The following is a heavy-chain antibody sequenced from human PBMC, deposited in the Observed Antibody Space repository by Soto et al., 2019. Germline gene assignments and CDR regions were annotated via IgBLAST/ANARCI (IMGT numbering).Heavy chain of an antibody. CDR3: ARVVPGITGNAFDI. CDR1: GFTVSSNY. V-gene: IGHV3-53*04. CDR2: IYSGGST. D-gene: IGHD1-20*01. J-gene: IGHJ3*02. Sequence: PGGSLRLSCAASGFTVSSNYMSWVRQAPGKGLEWVSVIYSGGSTYYADSVKGRFTISRHNSKNTLYLQMNSLRAEDTAVYYCARVVPGITGNAFDIWGQGTVVTVSS.